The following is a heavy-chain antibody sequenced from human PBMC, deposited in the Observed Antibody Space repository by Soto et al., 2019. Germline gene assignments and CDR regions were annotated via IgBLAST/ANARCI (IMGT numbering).Heavy chain of an antibody. Sequence: PGESLKISCKGSGYSFTSYWIGWVRQMPRKGLEWMGIIYPGDSDTRYSPSFQGQVTISADKSISTAYLQWSSLKASDTAMYYCVIGQQRVRGSLDAFDIWGQGTIVNV. CDR3: VIGQQRVRGSLDAFDI. D-gene: IGHD6-13*01. V-gene: IGHV5-51*01. CDR1: GYSFTSYW. CDR2: IYPGDSDT. J-gene: IGHJ3*02.